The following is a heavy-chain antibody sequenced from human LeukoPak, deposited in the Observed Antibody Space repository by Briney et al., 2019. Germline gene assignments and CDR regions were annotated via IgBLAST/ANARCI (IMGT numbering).Heavy chain of an antibody. Sequence: ASVKVSCKASGYTFTSYYMHWVRQAPGQGLEWMGIINPSGGSTSYAQKFQGRVTITRDMSTSTAYMELSSLRSEDTAVYYCAADRLKADNDAFDIWGQGTMVTVSS. V-gene: IGHV1-46*01. CDR3: AADRLKADNDAFDI. J-gene: IGHJ3*02. CDR1: GYTFTSYY. D-gene: IGHD2-15*01. CDR2: INPSGGST.